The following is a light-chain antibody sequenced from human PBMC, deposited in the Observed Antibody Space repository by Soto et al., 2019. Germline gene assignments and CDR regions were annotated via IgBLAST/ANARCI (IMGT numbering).Light chain of an antibody. CDR2: WAS. Sequence: DIVMTQSPDTLAVSLGERATINCKSSQSVLYSSNNKNYLAWYQQKPGQPPKLLIYWASTRESGVPDRFSGSWSGTDFTLTISSLQAEDVAAYYCQQHYSSPQTFCQGTKVEIK. V-gene: IGKV4-1*01. J-gene: IGKJ1*01. CDR1: QSVLYSSNNKNY. CDR3: QQHYSSPQT.